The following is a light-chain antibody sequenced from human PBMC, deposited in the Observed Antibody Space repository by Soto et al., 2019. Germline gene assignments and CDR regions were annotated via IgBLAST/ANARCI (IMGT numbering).Light chain of an antibody. CDR1: QSISTW. J-gene: IGKJ5*01. Sequence: DIQMTQSPSSLSASVGDRVTITCRASQSISTWLAWYQQKPGKAPKLLIHDATSLESGVPSRFSGSQSGTEFTLTISSLQPEDFATYYCQQVNNYPITFGQGTRLEI. CDR2: DAT. V-gene: IGKV1-5*01. CDR3: QQVNNYPIT.